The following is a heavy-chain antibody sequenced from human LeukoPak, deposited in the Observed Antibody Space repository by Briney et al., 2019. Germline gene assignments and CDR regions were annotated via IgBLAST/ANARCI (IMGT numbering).Heavy chain of an antibody. CDR2: IYYSGST. J-gene: IGHJ4*02. CDR1: GGSISSYY. CDR3: ARDRDYSGGYFDY. Sequence: SETLSLTCTVSGGSISSYYWSWIRQPPGKGLEWIGYIYYSGSTNYNPSLKSRVTISVDTSKNQFSLKLSSVTAADTAVYYCARDRDYSGGYFDYWGQGTLVTVSS. D-gene: IGHD4-11*01. V-gene: IGHV4-59*01.